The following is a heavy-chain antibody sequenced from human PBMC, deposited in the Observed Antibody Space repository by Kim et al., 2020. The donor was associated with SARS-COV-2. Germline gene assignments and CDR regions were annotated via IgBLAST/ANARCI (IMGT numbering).Heavy chain of an antibody. CDR1: GFTFSSYW. Sequence: GGSLRLSCAASGFTFSSYWMSWVRQAPGKGLEWVANIKQDGSEKYYVDSVKGRFTISRDNAKNSLYLQMNSLRAEDTAVYYCARKYGSGSRPSPADYWGQGTLVTVSS. J-gene: IGHJ4*02. CDR3: ARKYGSGSRPSPADY. V-gene: IGHV3-7*01. D-gene: IGHD3-10*01. CDR2: IKQDGSEK.